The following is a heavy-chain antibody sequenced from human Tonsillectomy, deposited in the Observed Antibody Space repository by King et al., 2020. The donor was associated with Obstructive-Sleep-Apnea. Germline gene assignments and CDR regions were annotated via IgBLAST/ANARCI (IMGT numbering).Heavy chain of an antibody. CDR1: GFTFDDYG. D-gene: IGHD5-18*01. CDR3: ARGGYSYGSYYYYGMDV. Sequence: EQLVQSGGGVVRPGGSLRLSCAASGFTFDDYGMNWVRQAPGKGLEWVSGINWYGGRTDYADSVKGRFTISRDNVENSLYLQMNSLRAEDTALYYCARGGYSYGSYYYYGMDVWGQGTTVTVSS. CDR2: INWYGGRT. V-gene: IGHV3-20*04. J-gene: IGHJ6*02.